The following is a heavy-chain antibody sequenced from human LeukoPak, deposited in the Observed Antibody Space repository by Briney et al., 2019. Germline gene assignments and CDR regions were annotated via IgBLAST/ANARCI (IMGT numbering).Heavy chain of an antibody. D-gene: IGHD5-12*01. J-gene: IGHJ6*03. Sequence: ASVKVSCKASGGTFSSYAISWVRQAPGQGLEWMGWINPNSGGTNYAQKFQGRVTMTRDTSISTAYMELSRLRSDDTAVYYCARRLEATISSYYYYYMDVWGKGTTVTVSS. CDR3: ARRLEATISSYYYYYMDV. V-gene: IGHV1-2*02. CDR2: INPNSGGT. CDR1: GGTFSSYA.